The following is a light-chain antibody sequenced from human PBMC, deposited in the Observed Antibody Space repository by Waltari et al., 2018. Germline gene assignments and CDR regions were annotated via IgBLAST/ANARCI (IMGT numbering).Light chain of an antibody. CDR2: EDN. V-gene: IGLV6-57*02. CDR1: SGSIASNY. Sequence: NFMLTQPHSVSESPGKTVTISCTGSSGSIASNYVQWYQQRPGSAPTTVIYEDNQRPSGVPDRFSASIDTSSNSASLTISGLQTEDEADYYCLSYDGSDHWVFGGGTKLTVL. CDR3: LSYDGSDHWV. J-gene: IGLJ3*02.